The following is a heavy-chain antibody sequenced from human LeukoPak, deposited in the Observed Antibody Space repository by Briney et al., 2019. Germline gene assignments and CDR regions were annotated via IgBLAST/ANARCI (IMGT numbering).Heavy chain of an antibody. CDR3: VRVLLEHDYYYGMDV. V-gene: IGHV3-21*01. J-gene: IGHJ6*02. CDR2: ISIGSTNI. Sequence: GGSLRLSCAASGFTFSTYNMNWVSQAPGKGLEWVSSISIGSTNIYYADSLKGRFTISRDNAKNSLYLQMNSLRAEDTAVYYCVRVLLEHDYYYGMDVWGQGTTVTVSS. D-gene: IGHD1/OR15-1a*01. CDR1: GFTFSTYN.